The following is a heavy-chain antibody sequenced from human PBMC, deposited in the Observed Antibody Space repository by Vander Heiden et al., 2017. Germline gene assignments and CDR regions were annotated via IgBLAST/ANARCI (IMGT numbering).Heavy chain of an antibody. D-gene: IGHD3-16*01. CDR1: GGSINGYY. J-gene: IGHJ6*02. CDR2: IYYSGST. CDR3: ARVRWDYYFYAMDV. Sequence: QVQLQESGPGLVKPSETLSLTCIVSGGSINGYYWSWIRQPPGKGLEWIGYIYYSGSTNYNPALKSRVTMSVDTSKKQFSLNLRSVTAADTAAYYCARVRWDYYFYAMDVWGQGTTVTVYS. V-gene: IGHV4-59*01.